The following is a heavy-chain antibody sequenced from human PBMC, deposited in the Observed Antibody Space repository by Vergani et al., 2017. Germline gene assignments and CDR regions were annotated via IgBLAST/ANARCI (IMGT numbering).Heavy chain of an antibody. V-gene: IGHV4-30-2*05. CDR1: GGSISSGGYS. D-gene: IGHD6-13*01. Sequence: QLQLQESGSGLVKPSQTLSLTCAVSGGSISSGGYSWSWIRQPPGKGLEWIGYIYHSGSTYYNPSLKSRVTISVDTSKNQFSLKLSSVTAADTAVYYCARDRRGSSWYIDYWGQGTLVTVSS. CDR2: IYHSGST. J-gene: IGHJ4*02. CDR3: ARDRRGSSWYIDY.